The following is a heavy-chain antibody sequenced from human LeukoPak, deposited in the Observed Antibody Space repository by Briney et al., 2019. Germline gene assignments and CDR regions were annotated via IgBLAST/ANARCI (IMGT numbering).Heavy chain of an antibody. J-gene: IGHJ4*02. CDR1: GFTFRRNA. Sequence: GGSLRLSCATSGFTFRRNAMNWVRQAPGKGLEWVSFISSSSNYMSSADSVKGRFTISRDNAKNSLYLQMNSLRAEDTAVYYCARPLDSSNNYFDYWGQGTLVTVSA. D-gene: IGHD6-13*01. V-gene: IGHV3-21*01. CDR2: ISSSSNYM. CDR3: ARPLDSSNNYFDY.